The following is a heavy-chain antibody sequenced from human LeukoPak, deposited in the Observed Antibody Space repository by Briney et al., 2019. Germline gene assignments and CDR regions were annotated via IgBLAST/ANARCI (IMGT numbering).Heavy chain of an antibody. V-gene: IGHV5-51*01. CDR2: IYPVDSDT. J-gene: IGHJ3*01. D-gene: IGHD6-19*01. CDR3: ARQSSSAWYSSTAFDV. CDR1: GYSFSTYW. Sequence: GESLKISCKGSGYSFSTYWIGWVRQMPGKGLEWMGTIYPVDSDTRYSPSFQGQVTISADRSISTAYLQWSSLKASDTAIYYCARQSSSAWYSSTAFDVWGQGTMVTVSS.